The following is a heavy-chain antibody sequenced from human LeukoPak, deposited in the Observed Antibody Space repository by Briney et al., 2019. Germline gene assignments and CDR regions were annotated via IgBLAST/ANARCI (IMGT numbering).Heavy chain of an antibody. CDR3: ARDLKMNWFDP. CDR1: GASISSHY. J-gene: IGHJ5*02. V-gene: IGHV4-59*11. D-gene: IGHD5-24*01. CDR2: IYYSGST. Sequence: SETLSLTCTVSGASISSHYWSWIRQPPGKGLEWIGYIYYSGSTNYNPSLKSRVTISVDTSKNQFSLKLSSVTAADTAVYYCARDLKMNWFDPWGQGTLVTVSS.